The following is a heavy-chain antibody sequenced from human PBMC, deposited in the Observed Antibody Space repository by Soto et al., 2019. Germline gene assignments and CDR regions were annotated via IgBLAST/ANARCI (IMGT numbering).Heavy chain of an antibody. Sequence: ASVKVSCKASGGTFSSYTISWVRQAPGQGLEWMGRIIPILGIANYAQKFQGRVTITADKSTSTAYMELSSLRSEDTAVYYCARDQASWTGRVGFDYWGQGTLVTVSS. CDR3: ARDQASWTGRVGFDY. J-gene: IGHJ4*02. V-gene: IGHV1-69*04. CDR2: IIPILGIA. D-gene: IGHD6-13*01. CDR1: GGTFSSYT.